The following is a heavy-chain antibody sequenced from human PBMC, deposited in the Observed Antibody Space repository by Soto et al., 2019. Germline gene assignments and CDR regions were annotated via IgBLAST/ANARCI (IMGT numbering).Heavy chain of an antibody. D-gene: IGHD2-8*01. J-gene: IGHJ6*02. V-gene: IGHV4-34*01. CDR2: INHSGST. Sequence: SETLSLTCAVYGGSFSCSYWSWIRQPPGKGLEWIGEINHSGSTNYNPSLKSRVTISVDTSKNQFSLKLSSVTAADTAVYYCATGYCTNGVCYTRTLSGMDVWGQGTTVTVSS. CDR1: GGSFSCSY. CDR3: ATGYCTNGVCYTRTLSGMDV.